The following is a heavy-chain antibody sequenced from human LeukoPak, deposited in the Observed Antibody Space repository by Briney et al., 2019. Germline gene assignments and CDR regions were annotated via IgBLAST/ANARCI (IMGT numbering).Heavy chain of an antibody. D-gene: IGHD3-3*01. CDR2: IYYSGST. V-gene: IGHV4-59*01. CDR3: AKFRSPQIRFLEWLFSD. Sequence: SETLSLTCTVSGGSISSYYWSWIRQPPGKGLEWIGYIYYSGSTNYNPSLKSRVTILVDTSKNQFSLKLSSVTAADTAVFYCAKFRSPQIRFLEWLFSDWGQGTLVTVSS. J-gene: IGHJ4*02. CDR1: GGSISSYY.